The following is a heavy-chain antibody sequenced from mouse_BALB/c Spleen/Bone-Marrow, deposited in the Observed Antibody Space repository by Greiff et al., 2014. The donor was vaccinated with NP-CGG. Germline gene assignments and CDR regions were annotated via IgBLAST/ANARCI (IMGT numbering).Heavy chain of an antibody. Sequence: QVQLQQPGPELVKPGASVRISCKASGYTFTSYYIHWVKQRPGQGLEWIGWIYPGNVNTKYNEKFKGKATLTADKSSSTAYMQLSSLTSEDSAVYFCARNVYDYFDYWGQGTTLTVSS. V-gene: IGHV1S56*01. D-gene: IGHD2-2*01. CDR1: GYTFTSYY. J-gene: IGHJ2*01. CDR3: ARNVYDYFDY. CDR2: IYPGNVNT.